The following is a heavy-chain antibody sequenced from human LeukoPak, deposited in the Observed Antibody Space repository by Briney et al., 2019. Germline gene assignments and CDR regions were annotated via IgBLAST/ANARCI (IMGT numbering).Heavy chain of an antibody. D-gene: IGHD2-2*02. CDR1: GFTFSSYA. CDR3: ATVPAAILNY. V-gene: IGHV3-23*01. J-gene: IGHJ4*02. Sequence: GGSLRLSCAASGFTFSSYAMSWVRQAPGKGLEWVSAISGSGGSTYYADSVKGRFTISRDNSNNTLYLKMNSLRAEDTAVYYCATVPAAILNYWGQGTLVTVSS. CDR2: ISGSGGST.